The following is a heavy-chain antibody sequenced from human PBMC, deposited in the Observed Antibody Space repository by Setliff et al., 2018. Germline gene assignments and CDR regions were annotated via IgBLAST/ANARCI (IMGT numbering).Heavy chain of an antibody. CDR1: GYTFSRYG. CDR2: IGIYNGDT. Sequence: GASVKVSCKASGYTFSRYGFSWVRQAPGQGLEWMGWIGIYNGDTNYAQKLQGRVTMTTGTSTSTAYMELRSLRPDDTAVYYCVRDRPFVVVTATQASSDYWGQGTLVTVSS. V-gene: IGHV1-18*01. D-gene: IGHD2-21*02. CDR3: VRDRPFVVVTATQASSDY. J-gene: IGHJ4*02.